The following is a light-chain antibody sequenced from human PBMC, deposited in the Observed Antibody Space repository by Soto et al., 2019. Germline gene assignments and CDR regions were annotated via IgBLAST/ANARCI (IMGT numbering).Light chain of an antibody. Sequence: EIVLTQSPATLSLSPGERATLSCRASQSVSSNLAWYQQKPGQAPRLLIYGISIRATGIPDRFSGSGSGTDFTLTISRLEPEDFAVYYCEQYGSSPRTFGQGTKVDIK. CDR2: GIS. V-gene: IGKV3-20*01. CDR1: QSVSSN. J-gene: IGKJ1*01. CDR3: EQYGSSPRT.